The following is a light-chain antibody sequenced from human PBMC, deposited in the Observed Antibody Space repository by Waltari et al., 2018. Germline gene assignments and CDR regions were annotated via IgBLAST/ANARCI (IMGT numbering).Light chain of an antibody. CDR1: SREVGTYNL. CDR3: SSYTPSGTLV. J-gene: IGLJ2*01. V-gene: IGLV2-18*02. CDR2: DLS. Sequence: QSALTQPPSVSGSPGQSVTISCSGTSREVGTYNLVSWYQQPPGTAPKLIIFDLSSRPSGVPDRFSGSKSGSTASLTISGLQAEDEGDYYCSSYTPSGTLVFGGGTKLTVL.